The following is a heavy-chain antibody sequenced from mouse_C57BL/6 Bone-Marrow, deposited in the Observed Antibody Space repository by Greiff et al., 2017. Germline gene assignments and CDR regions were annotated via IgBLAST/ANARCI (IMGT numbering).Heavy chain of an antibody. J-gene: IGHJ4*01. CDR1: GFSLTSYG. Sequence: QVQLQQSGPGLVQPSQSLSITCTVSGFSLTSYGVHWVRQSPGKGLEWLGVIWRGGSTDYYAAFMSRLSITKDNSKSQVFVKMHSLQADDTAIYYCAKPVGARYYAMDYWGQGTSVTVSS. CDR3: AKPVGARYYAMDY. D-gene: IGHD1-1*01. CDR2: IWRGGST. V-gene: IGHV2-5*01.